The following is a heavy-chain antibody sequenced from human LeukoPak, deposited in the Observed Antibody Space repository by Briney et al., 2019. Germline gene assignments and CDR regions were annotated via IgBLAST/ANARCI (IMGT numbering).Heavy chain of an antibody. CDR2: ISYDGSNK. CDR3: ARERAYASGTYCLDY. CDR1: GFTFSSYA. J-gene: IGHJ4*02. Sequence: PGGSLRLSCAASGFTFSSYAMHWVRQAPGKGLEWVAVISYDGSNKYYADSVKGRFTFSRDNSKNTLYLQMNSLRAEDTAVYYCARERAYASGTYCLDYWGQGTLVTVSS. V-gene: IGHV3-30-3*01. D-gene: IGHD3-10*01.